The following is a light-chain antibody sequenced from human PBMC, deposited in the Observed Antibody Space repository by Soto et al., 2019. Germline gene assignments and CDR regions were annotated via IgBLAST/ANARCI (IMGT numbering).Light chain of an antibody. CDR3: QQYNNWPAWT. Sequence: EIVMTQSPATLSASPGARATLSCRASQSVSSNLAWYQQKPGQAPRLLIYGASTRATGIPARFSGSGSGTEFTLTISSLQSEDFAVYYCQQYNNWPAWTFGQGTKVDI. J-gene: IGKJ1*01. CDR1: QSVSSN. CDR2: GAS. V-gene: IGKV3-15*01.